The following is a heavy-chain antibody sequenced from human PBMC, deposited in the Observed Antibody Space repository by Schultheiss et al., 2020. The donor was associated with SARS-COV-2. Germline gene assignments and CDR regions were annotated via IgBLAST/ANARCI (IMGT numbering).Heavy chain of an antibody. Sequence: SETLSLTCAVSGYSISSGYYWGWIRQPPGKGLEWIGYIYYSGSTNYNPSLKSRVTMSVDTSKNQFSLKLSSVTAADTAVYYCARGGMLVVVPDYWGQGTLVTVSS. J-gene: IGHJ4*02. CDR3: ARGGMLVVVPDY. D-gene: IGHD3-22*01. V-gene: IGHV4-38-2*01. CDR2: IYYSGST. CDR1: GYSISSGYY.